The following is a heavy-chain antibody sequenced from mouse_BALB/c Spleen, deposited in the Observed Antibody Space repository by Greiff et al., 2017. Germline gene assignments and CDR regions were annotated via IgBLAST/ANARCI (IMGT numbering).Heavy chain of an antibody. Sequence: EVKLQESGAELVKPGASVKLSCTASGFNIKDTYMHWVKQRPEQGLEWIGRIDPANGNTKYDPKFQGKATITADTSSNTAYLQLSSLTSEDTAVYYCARSLNWDGYFDYWGQGTTLTVSS. CDR1: GFNIKDTY. J-gene: IGHJ2*01. CDR3: ARSLNWDGYFDY. D-gene: IGHD4-1*01. CDR2: IDPANGNT. V-gene: IGHV14-3*02.